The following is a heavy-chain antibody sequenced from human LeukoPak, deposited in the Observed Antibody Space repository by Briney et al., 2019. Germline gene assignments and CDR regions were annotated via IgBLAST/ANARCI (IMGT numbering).Heavy chain of an antibody. CDR3: AKGADIWGYYYDSSGFYYFDY. CDR1: GFTFSSDG. CDR2: ISGNSGST. D-gene: IGHD3-22*01. V-gene: IGHV3-23*01. Sequence: GRSLRLSCAASGFTFSSDGMSWVRQDPGKGLEWVSSISGNSGSTYYADSVKGRFTISRDNSRDTLYLLMNSLRVEDTAVYYCAKGADIWGYYYDSSGFYYFDYWGPGTLVTVS. J-gene: IGHJ4*02.